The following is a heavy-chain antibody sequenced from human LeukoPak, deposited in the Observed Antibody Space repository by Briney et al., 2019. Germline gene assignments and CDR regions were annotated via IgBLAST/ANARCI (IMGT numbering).Heavy chain of an antibody. D-gene: IGHD3-3*01. V-gene: IGHV4-39*07. CDR1: GGSISSSSYY. CDR3: ARDVPFGGTDSTGFDY. CDR2: IYYSGST. J-gene: IGHJ4*02. Sequence: KASETLSLTCTVSGGSISSSSYYWGWIRQPPGKGLEWIGSIYYSGSTYYNPSLKSRVTISVDKSKNQFSLKLSSVTAADTAVYYCARDVPFGGTDSTGFDYWGQGTLVTVSS.